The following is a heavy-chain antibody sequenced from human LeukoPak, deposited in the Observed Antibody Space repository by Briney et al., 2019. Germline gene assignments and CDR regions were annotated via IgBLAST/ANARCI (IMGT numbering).Heavy chain of an antibody. V-gene: IGHV6-1*01. D-gene: IGHD6-19*01. CDR3: ARDPKYSSGWSYDAFDI. CDR2: TYYRSKWYN. J-gene: IGHJ3*02. Sequence: SQTLSLTCAISGDSVSSNSAAWNWIRQSPSRGLEWLGRTYYRSKWYNDYAVSVKSRITINPDTSKNQFSLQLNSVTPEDTAVYYCARDPKYSSGWSYDAFDIWGQGAMVTVSS. CDR1: GDSVSSNSAA.